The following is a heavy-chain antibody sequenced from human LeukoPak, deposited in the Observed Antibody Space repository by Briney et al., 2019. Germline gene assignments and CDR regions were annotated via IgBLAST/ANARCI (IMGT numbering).Heavy chain of an antibody. CDR3: ARVRDHIMITFGGVMGIDY. V-gene: IGHV4-39*07. CDR2: IYYSGST. D-gene: IGHD3-16*01. Sequence: SETLSLTCTVSGGSISSSSYYWGWIRQPPGKGLEWIGSIYYSGSTYYNPSLKSRVTISVDTSKNQFSLKLSSVTAADTAVYYCARVRDHIMITFGGVMGIDYWGQGTLVTVSS. CDR1: GGSISSSSYY. J-gene: IGHJ4*02.